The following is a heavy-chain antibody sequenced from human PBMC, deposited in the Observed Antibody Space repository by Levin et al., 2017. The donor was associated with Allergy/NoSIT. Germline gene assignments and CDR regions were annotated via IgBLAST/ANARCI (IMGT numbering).Heavy chain of an antibody. J-gene: IGHJ4*02. CDR3: ARARPPHDYDSSGYYFDY. CDR2: IYHSGST. CDR1: GGSISSGGYS. D-gene: IGHD3-22*01. V-gene: IGHV4-30-2*01. Sequence: SETLSLTCAVSGGSISSGGYSWSWIRQPPGKGLEWIGYIYHSGSTYYNPSLKSRVTISVDRSKNQFSLKLSSVTAADTAVYYCARARPPHDYDSSGYYFDYWGQGTLVTVSS.